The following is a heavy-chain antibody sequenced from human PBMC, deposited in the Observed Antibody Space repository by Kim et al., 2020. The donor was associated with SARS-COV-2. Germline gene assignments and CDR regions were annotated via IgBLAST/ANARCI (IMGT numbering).Heavy chain of an antibody. CDR1: GFTFNNYA. J-gene: IGHJ3*02. CDR3: AKEGGRGRFCSDI. CDR2: ISASGDST. D-gene: IGHD3-3*01. V-gene: IGHV3-23*01. Sequence: GGSLRLSCGASGFTFNNYAITWVRQAPGKGLERVSSISASGDSTYYIDSVKGRFTISRDSSKNTLYLQMNSLTAEDTALYYCAKEGGRGRFCSDI.